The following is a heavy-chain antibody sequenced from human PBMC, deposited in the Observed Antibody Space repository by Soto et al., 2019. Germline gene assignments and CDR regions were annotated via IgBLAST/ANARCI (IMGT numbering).Heavy chain of an antibody. CDR3: ERDRGPYTGFFDY. CDR1: GGSIDYYY. CDR2: VYSSGAT. Sequence: QVQLQESGPGLVKPSETLSLTCSVSGGSIDYYYWSWIRQPPGKGLEWIAYVYSSGATNYNPSLLSRANISVDTSQDQFSLKLRSVTAAGTAVYYCERDRGPYTGFFDYWGQGALVTVSS. V-gene: IGHV4-59*01. J-gene: IGHJ4*02. D-gene: IGHD2-8*02.